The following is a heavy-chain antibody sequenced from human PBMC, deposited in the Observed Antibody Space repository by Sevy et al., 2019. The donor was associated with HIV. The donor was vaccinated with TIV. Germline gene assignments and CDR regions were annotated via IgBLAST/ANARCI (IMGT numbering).Heavy chain of an antibody. CDR3: ATSHRDDYNYYFDY. V-gene: IGHV3-48*03. J-gene: IGHJ4*01. CDR2: ISTGGAGGATI. D-gene: IGHD4-4*01. Sequence: GGCLRLSCAASGFTFRSYEFNWVRQAPGKGLQWISHISTGGAGGATIFYADSVKGRFTISRDNAKNSVFLQMNSLRAEYTAVYFCATSHRDDYNYYFDYWGHGTMVTVSS. CDR1: GFTFRSYE.